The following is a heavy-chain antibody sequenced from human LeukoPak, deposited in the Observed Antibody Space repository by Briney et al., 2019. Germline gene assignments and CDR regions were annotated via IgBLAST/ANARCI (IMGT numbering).Heavy chain of an antibody. CDR3: ARRSESNWFDP. Sequence: GESLKIYCQGSGYSLKSYWIGWVRQLPGQGLEWMGIIYPGDSDTRYSPSFQGQVTISADKSISTAYLQWSSLKASDTAMYYCARRSESNWFDPWGQGTLVTVSS. CDR1: GYSLKSYW. J-gene: IGHJ5*02. CDR2: IYPGDSDT. V-gene: IGHV5-51*01.